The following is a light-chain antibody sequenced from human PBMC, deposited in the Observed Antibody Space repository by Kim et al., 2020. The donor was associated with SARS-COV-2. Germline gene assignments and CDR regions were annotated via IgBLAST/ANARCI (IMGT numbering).Light chain of an antibody. Sequence: GQRVTISCSGSGSSLGTNSVHWYQQFPGTAPEVLIYKNNQWPTGVPDRVSGSKSGPSAAVAISGLQSEDGGDYYCAGWDDNRNAEVFGGGTQLTVL. CDR3: AGWDDNRNAEV. V-gene: IGLV1-44*01. J-gene: IGLJ3*02. CDR1: GSSLGTNS. CDR2: KNN.